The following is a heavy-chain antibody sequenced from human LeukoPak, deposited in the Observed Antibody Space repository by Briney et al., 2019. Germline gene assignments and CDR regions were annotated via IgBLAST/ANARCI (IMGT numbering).Heavy chain of an antibody. D-gene: IGHD1-26*01. Sequence: PGGSLRLSCAASGFTFSSYAMSWVRQAPGKGLEWVSVISGSGSSTYYADSVKGRFTISRDNSKNTLYLQMNSLRVEDTAVYYCAKALLSGNYLGGRGYYDYWGQGTLVTVSS. V-gene: IGHV3-23*01. J-gene: IGHJ4*02. CDR1: GFTFSSYA. CDR2: ISGSGSST. CDR3: AKALLSGNYLGGRGYYDY.